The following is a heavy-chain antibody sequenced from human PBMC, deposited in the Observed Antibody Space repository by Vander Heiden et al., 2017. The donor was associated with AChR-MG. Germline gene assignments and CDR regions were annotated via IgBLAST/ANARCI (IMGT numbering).Heavy chain of an antibody. CDR3: AGASYTYYFDS. CDR1: GFSLNRNS. D-gene: IGHD3-16*01. CDR2: IYRGGNT. Sequence: EEQLVESGGGLVQPGGSLRLSCEASGFSLNRNSFMSWVRQAPGKGLEWISTIYRGGNTFYADSVKGRFTISRDNSKNTLYLQINRLTVEDTAVYYCAGASYTYYFDSWGQGTLVTVSS. V-gene: IGHV3-53*01. J-gene: IGHJ4*02.